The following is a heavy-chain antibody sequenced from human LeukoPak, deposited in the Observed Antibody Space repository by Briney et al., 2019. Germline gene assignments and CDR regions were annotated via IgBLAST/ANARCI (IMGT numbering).Heavy chain of an antibody. V-gene: IGHV3-7*01. CDR2: IREDGSEK. CDR3: ARGPTNGQAFDY. D-gene: IGHD2-8*01. Sequence: GGSLRLSCAASGFTFSSYAMSWVRQAPGKGLEWVASIREDGSEKTSVDSVKGRFTISRDNAKNSLYLQMDSLRAEDTAVYYCARGPTNGQAFDYWGQGTPVSVSS. J-gene: IGHJ4*02. CDR1: GFTFSSYA.